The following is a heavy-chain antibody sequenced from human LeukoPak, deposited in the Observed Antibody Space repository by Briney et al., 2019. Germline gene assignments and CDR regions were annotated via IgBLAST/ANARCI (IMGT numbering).Heavy chain of an antibody. Sequence: GASVKVSCKASGYTFTGYYMHWVRQAPGQGLEWMGWINPNSGGTNYAQKFQGRVTMTRDTSISTAYMELSRLRSDDTAVYYCAREFAVAGTYYYYYYYMDVWGKGTTVTISS. J-gene: IGHJ6*03. CDR3: AREFAVAGTYYYYYYYMDV. CDR1: GYTFTGYY. V-gene: IGHV1-2*02. CDR2: INPNSGGT. D-gene: IGHD6-19*01.